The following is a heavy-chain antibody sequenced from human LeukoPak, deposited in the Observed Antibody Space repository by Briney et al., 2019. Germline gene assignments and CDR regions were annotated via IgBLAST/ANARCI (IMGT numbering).Heavy chain of an antibody. CDR3: AKDSYYCSGGSCSYGFDY. CDR1: GFTFRNYG. CDR2: IRHDGSNK. V-gene: IGHV3-30*02. D-gene: IGHD2-15*01. Sequence: PGGSLRLSCAASGFTFRNYGMHWVRQAPGKGLEWVAFIRHDGSNKYYADSVKGRFTISRDNSKNTLYLQMNSLRAEDTAVYYCAKDSYYCSGGSCSYGFDYWGQGTLVTVSS. J-gene: IGHJ4*02.